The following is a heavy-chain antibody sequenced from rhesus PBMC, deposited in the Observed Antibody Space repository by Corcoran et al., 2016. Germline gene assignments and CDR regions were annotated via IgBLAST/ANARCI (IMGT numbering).Heavy chain of an antibody. CDR3: AGGGPDKDRFDV. CDR2: ISGGSGST. CDR1: GDPFLHTW. Sequence: QLQLQESGPGLVRPSETLSLTCAVSGDPFLHTWWRWIRQPPGKGLGWIGRISGGSGSTSYRPSLRSRVTISTDRSKTQFSLKLDSVTAADTAVYFCAGGGPDKDRFDVWGPGVLVTVSS. J-gene: IGHJ5-1*01. D-gene: IGHD1-44*01. V-gene: IGHV4-147*01.